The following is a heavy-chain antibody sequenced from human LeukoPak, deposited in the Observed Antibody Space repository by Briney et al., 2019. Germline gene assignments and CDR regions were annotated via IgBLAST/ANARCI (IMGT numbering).Heavy chain of an antibody. CDR3: ARPRNSVKYWIDY. D-gene: IGHD2-8*02. Sequence: GESLKISCQSFGYNFTPYWIVWVRQMPGKGLEWMGITFAGYSYSIYSPSFQGQVTISADKSISTAYLQWSSLKASDTAIYYCARPRNSVKYWIDYWGQGTLVTVSS. J-gene: IGHJ4*02. CDR1: GYNFTPYW. CDR2: TFAGYSYS. V-gene: IGHV5-51*01.